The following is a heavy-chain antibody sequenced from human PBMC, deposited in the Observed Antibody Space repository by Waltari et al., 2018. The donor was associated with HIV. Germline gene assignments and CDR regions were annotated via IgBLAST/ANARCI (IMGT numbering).Heavy chain of an antibody. CDR1: GFTFSSYA. D-gene: IGHD2-21*02. V-gene: IGHV3-30*01. Sequence: QVQLVESGGGVVQPGRSLRLSCAASGFTFSSYAMHWVRQAPGKGLEWVAVISYDGSNKYYADSVKGRFTISRDNSKNTLYLQMNSLRAEDTAVYYCARDPEVTARVYYFDYWGQGTLVTVSS. CDR2: ISYDGSNK. J-gene: IGHJ4*02. CDR3: ARDPEVTARVYYFDY.